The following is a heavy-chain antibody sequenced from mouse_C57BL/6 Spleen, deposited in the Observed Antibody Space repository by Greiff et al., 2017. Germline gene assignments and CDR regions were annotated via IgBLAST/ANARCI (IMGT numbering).Heavy chain of an antibody. V-gene: IGHV1-26*01. Sequence: EVQLQQSGPELVKPGASVKISCKASGYTFTDYYMNWVKQSHGKSLEWIGDINPNNGGTSYNQKFKGKATLTVDKSSSTAYMERRSLTSEDSAVYNCARGGAIDYWGQGTPVTVSS. CDR2: INPNNGGT. CDR3: ARGGAIDY. J-gene: IGHJ4*01. CDR1: GYTFTDYY. D-gene: IGHD3-1*01.